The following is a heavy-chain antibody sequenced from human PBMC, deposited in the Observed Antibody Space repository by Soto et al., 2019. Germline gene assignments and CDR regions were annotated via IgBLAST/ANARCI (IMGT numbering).Heavy chain of an antibody. D-gene: IGHD2-21*01. Sequence: GGSLRLSCAASGFTFSSYGMHWVRQAPGKGLEWVAVIWYDGSNKYYADSVKGRFTISRDNSKNTLYLQMNSLRAEDTAVYYCARVRVVNQRAGCAFDIWGQGTMVTVSS. CDR1: GFTFSSYG. CDR2: IWYDGSNK. J-gene: IGHJ3*02. CDR3: ARVRVVNQRAGCAFDI. V-gene: IGHV3-33*01.